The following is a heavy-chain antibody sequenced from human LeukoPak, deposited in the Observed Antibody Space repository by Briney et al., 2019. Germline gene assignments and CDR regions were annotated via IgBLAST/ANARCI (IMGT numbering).Heavy chain of an antibody. CDR2: ISSSSAHI. J-gene: IGHJ4*02. CDR1: GFTFSSYS. Sequence: GGSLRLSCAASGFTFSSYSMNWVRQAPGKGLEWVSFISSSSAHINYADSVKGRFTISRDNPRNSLYLQMNSLRAEDTAVYYCARDIGGSYTAIDYWGQGTLVTVSS. V-gene: IGHV3-21*01. D-gene: IGHD1-26*01. CDR3: ARDIGGSYTAIDY.